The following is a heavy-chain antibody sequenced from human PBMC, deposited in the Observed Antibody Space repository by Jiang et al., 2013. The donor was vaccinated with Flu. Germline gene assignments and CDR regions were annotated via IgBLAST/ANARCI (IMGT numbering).Heavy chain of an antibody. CDR2: IYYSGST. V-gene: IGHV4-59*13. Sequence: GPGLVKPSETLSLTCTVSGGSISSYYWSWIRQPPGKGLEWIGYIYYSGSTNYNPSLKSRVTISVDTSKNQFSLKLSSVTAADTAVYYCARGTTRGTTTYYYYYYGMDVWGQGTTVTVSS. CDR3: ARGTTRGTTTYYYYYYGMDV. D-gene: IGHD1-7*01. J-gene: IGHJ6*02. CDR1: GGSISSYY.